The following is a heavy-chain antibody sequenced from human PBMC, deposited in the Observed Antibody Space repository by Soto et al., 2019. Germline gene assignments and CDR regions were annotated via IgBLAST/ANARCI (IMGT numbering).Heavy chain of an antibody. Sequence: PGESLKISCKASGYRFTSYWIAWVRQTPGKGLEWMGIIYPGDSDTRYSPSFQGQVTISADKSTSTAYLQWSGLKASDTAMYYCVFEPYGCNQGLFGPSGRGSLDTGSS. J-gene: IGHJ5*02. D-gene: IGHD6-19*01. CDR1: GYRFTSYW. V-gene: IGHV5-51*01. CDR2: IYPGDSDT. CDR3: VFEPYGCNQGLFGP.